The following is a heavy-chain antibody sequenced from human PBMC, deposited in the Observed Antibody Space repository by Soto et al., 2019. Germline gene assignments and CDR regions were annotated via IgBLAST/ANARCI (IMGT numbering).Heavy chain of an antibody. CDR1: GFTFISYW. V-gene: IGHV3-7*01. CDR3: ARDQFDYYGSGSYYYSYSYMDA. J-gene: IGHJ6*03. Sequence: GGSLRLSCAASGFTFISYWMSWVRQAPGKGLEWVANIKQDGSEKYYVDSVKGRFTISRDNAKNSLYLQMNSLRAEDTALYYCARDQFDYYGSGSYYYSYSYMDAWGKETTVPISS. D-gene: IGHD3-10*01. CDR2: IKQDGSEK.